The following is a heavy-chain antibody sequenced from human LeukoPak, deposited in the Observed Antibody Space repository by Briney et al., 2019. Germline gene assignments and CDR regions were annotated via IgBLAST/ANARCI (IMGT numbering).Heavy chain of an antibody. V-gene: IGHV3-66*01. CDR3: AKSTGYSSSFDY. CDR1: GLTVTSNY. D-gene: IGHD6-13*01. J-gene: IGHJ4*02. Sequence: GGSLRLFCAGSGLTVTSNYMSWLRQAPGKGLEWVSVIYTGGSTYYAGSVKGRFTISRDNSKNPVYLQMNSLRAEDTAVYYCAKSTGYSSSFDYWGQGTLVSVSS. CDR2: IYTGGST.